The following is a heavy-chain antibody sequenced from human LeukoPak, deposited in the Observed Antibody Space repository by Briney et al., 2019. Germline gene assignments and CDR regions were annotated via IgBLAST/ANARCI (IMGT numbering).Heavy chain of an antibody. Sequence: GGSLRLSCAASGFTFSSYTMNWVRQAPGKGLEWVSSITSSSDYMCYADSVKGRFTISRDNAKNSLYLQMNSLRAEDAAVYYCARDWGYCSSTSCFYYGMDVWGQGTTVTVSS. CDR1: GFTFSSYT. V-gene: IGHV3-21*01. CDR3: ARDWGYCSSTSCFYYGMDV. J-gene: IGHJ6*02. D-gene: IGHD2-2*01. CDR2: ITSSSDYM.